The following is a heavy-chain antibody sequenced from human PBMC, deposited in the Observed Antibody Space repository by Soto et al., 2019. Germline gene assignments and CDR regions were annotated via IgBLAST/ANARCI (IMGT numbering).Heavy chain of an antibody. CDR3: AKAYYYDSSGYYAIDY. J-gene: IGHJ4*02. CDR1: GFTFSSYA. CDR2: ISGSGGST. D-gene: IGHD3-22*01. V-gene: IGHV3-23*01. Sequence: PGGSLRLSCAASGFTFSSYAMSWVRQAPGKGLEWVSAISGSGGSTYYADSVKGRFTISRDNSKNTLYLQMNSLRAEDTAVYYCAKAYYYDSSGYYAIDYWGQGTLVTVSS.